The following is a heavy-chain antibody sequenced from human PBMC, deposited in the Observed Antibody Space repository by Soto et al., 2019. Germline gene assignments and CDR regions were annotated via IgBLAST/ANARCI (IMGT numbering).Heavy chain of an antibody. CDR2: VIPIFGTP. CDR1: GGTFGSYA. D-gene: IGHD2-15*01. V-gene: IGHV1-69*06. Sequence: QEQLVQSGAEVKKPGSSVKVSCKSSGGTFGSYAISWVRQAPGQGLEWMGGVIPIFGTPHYAQKFHGRVTITADIPTSTAYLELSSLKSADTAVYYCAKIRWTISLQEEDAIWGQGTLVTVSS. J-gene: IGHJ4*02. CDR3: AKIRWTISLQEEDAI.